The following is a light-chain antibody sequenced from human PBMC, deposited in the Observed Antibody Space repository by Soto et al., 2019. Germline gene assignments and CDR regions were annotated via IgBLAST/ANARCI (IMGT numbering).Light chain of an antibody. Sequence: IQMTQPPYSLSASIGDRVTITCRASQGIRNDLGWYQQKPGKAPKVLIYAASSLQSGVPSRFSGSGSGTEFTLTISSLQPDDFATYYCQQYNSYRWTFGQGTKVDI. CDR2: AAS. V-gene: IGKV1-17*01. CDR1: QGIRND. CDR3: QQYNSYRWT. J-gene: IGKJ1*01.